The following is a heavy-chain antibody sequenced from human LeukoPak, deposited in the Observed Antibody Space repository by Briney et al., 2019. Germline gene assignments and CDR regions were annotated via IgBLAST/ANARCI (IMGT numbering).Heavy chain of an antibody. V-gene: IGHV1-2*02. CDR1: GYTFTGYY. CDR2: INPNSGGT. CDR3: ARVYGSGFNWFDP. J-gene: IGHJ5*02. Sequence: ASVKVSCKASGYTFTGYYMHWVRQAPGQGLEWMGWINPNSGGTNYAQKFQGRVTMTRDTSISTAYMGLSRLRSDDTAVYYCARVYGSGFNWFDPWGQGTLVTVSS. D-gene: IGHD3-10*01.